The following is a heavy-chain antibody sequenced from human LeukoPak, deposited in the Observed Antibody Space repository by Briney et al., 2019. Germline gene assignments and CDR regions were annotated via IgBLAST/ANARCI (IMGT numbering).Heavy chain of an antibody. D-gene: IGHD5-18*01. V-gene: IGHV3-43*02. CDR1: GFTFGDSA. CDR2: ISEDGDT. Sequence: GGSLRLSCAASGFTFGDSAMHWVRQAPGKGLEWVSLISEDGDTYYGDSVKDRFTVSRDNSKNSLYLQMNSLRTEDTGLYYCARVRTAMEIGAYWGQGTLVTVSS. J-gene: IGHJ4*02. CDR3: ARVRTAMEIGAY.